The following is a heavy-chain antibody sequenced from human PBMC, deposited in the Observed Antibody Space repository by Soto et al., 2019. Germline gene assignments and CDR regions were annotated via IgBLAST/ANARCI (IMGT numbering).Heavy chain of an antibody. CDR3: ARDRPIFGVVPFNWFDP. V-gene: IGHV4-31*03. D-gene: IGHD3-3*01. CDR1: GGSISSGGNY. CDR2: IYDSGST. J-gene: IGHJ5*02. Sequence: PSETLSLTCTVSGGSISSGGNYWTWIRQHPGKGLEWIGYIYDSGSTYYTPSLQSRVFISVDTSKKQFSLNLRSVTAADTAVYYCARDRPIFGVVPFNWFDPWGQGTLVTVSS.